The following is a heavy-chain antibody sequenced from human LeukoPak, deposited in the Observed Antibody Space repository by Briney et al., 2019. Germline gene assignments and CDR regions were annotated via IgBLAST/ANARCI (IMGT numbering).Heavy chain of an antibody. J-gene: IGHJ4*02. CDR3: AKGGHSSGWFDY. D-gene: IGHD6-19*01. CDR2: ITATSRHI. Sequence: GGSLRLSCAAPGVTFSGYSVNWVRQAPGKGLEWVSAITATSRHIYYADSVKGRFTISRDNAKNSLYLQMNSLRAEDTAVYYCAKGGHSSGWFDYWGQGTLVTVSS. CDR1: GVTFSGYS. V-gene: IGHV3-21*04.